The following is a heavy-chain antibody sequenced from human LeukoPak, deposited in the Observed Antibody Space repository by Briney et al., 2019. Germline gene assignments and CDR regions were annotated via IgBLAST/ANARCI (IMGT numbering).Heavy chain of an antibody. CDR2: ISSSGSTI. V-gene: IGHV3-48*03. D-gene: IGHD3-16*01. J-gene: IGHJ6*03. Sequence: GGSLRLSCAASGFTFSSYEMNWVRQAPGKGLEWVSYISSSGSTIYYADSVKGRFTISRDNSKNTLYLQMNSLRAEDTAVYYCAKTGGSSLYMDVWGKGTTVTISS. CDR1: GFTFSSYE. CDR3: AKTGGSSLYMDV.